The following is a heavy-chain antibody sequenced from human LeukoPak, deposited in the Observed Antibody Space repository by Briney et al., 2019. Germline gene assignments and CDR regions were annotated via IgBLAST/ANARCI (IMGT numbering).Heavy chain of an antibody. J-gene: IGHJ4*02. CDR1: GYSFTSYW. CDR2: IYPGDSDT. D-gene: IGHD5-24*01. CDR3: ARVEMATITAYYFDY. Sequence: GESLQISCKGSGYSFTSYWIGWVRQLPGKGLEWMGIIYPGDSDTRYSPSFQGQVTISADKSISTAYLQWSSLKASDTAMYYCARVEMATITAYYFDYWGQGTLVTVSS. V-gene: IGHV5-51*01.